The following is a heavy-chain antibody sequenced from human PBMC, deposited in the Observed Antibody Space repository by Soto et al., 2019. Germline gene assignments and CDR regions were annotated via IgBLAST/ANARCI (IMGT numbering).Heavy chain of an antibody. CDR2: MNPNSGNT. CDR1: GYTFTSYD. V-gene: IGHV1-8*01. Sequence: VASVKVSCKASGYTFTSYDINWVRQATGQGLEWMGWMNPNSGNTGYAQKFQGRVTMTRNTSISTAYMELSSLRSEDTAVYYCARPYYDSSGYYYAYGMDVWGQGTTVTVSS. CDR3: ARPYYDSSGYYYAYGMDV. J-gene: IGHJ6*02. D-gene: IGHD3-22*01.